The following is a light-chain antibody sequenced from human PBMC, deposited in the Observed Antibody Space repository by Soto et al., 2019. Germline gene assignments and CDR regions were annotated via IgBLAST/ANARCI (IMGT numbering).Light chain of an antibody. CDR1: QSVSSSY. Sequence: ETVLTQSPVTLSLSPVARATLSCSASQSVSSSYLAWYQQKPGQAPRLLIYDISSRATGIPDRFSGSVSGTDFTLTITRLEPEDFAVFYCQQYGSSEIIVGQGTRLEI. CDR2: DIS. CDR3: QQYGSSEII. V-gene: IGKV3-20*01. J-gene: IGKJ5*01.